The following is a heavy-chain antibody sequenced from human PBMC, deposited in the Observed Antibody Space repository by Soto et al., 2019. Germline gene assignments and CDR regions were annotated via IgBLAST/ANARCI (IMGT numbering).Heavy chain of an antibody. CDR2: IYYSGST. D-gene: IGHD6-19*01. CDR3: ARAGGLEAEAVDY. J-gene: IGHJ4*02. Sequence: PSETLSLTCTVSGGSTSSSNYYWGWIRQPPGKGLEWIVSIYYSGSTYYNPALKSRVSVTVDRSKNQFSLKLSSVAAADTAVYYGARAGGLEAEAVDYWGQGTLVTVSS. CDR1: GGSTSSSNYY. V-gene: IGHV4-39*07.